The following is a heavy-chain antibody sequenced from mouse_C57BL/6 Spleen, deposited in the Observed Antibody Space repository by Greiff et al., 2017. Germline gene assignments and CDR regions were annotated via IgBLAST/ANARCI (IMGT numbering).Heavy chain of an antibody. Sequence: VQLQQSGAELARPGASVKMSCKASGYTFTSYTMHWVKQRPGQGLEWIGYINPSSGYTKYNQKFKDKATLTADKSSSTAYMQLSRLTSEDSAVYYCARREEDYAMDYWGQGTSVTVSS. V-gene: IGHV1-4*01. J-gene: IGHJ4*01. CDR1: GYTFTSYT. CDR3: ARREEDYAMDY. CDR2: INPSSGYT.